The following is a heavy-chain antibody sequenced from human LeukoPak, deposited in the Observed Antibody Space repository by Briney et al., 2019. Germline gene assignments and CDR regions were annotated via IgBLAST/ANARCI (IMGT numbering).Heavy chain of an antibody. CDR1: GFTFSSCW. CDR3: ARGLGYSSGWAFDY. CDR2: IKEDGSEK. Sequence: GGSLRLSCAASGFTFSSCWMTWVRQAPGKGLEWVANIKEDGSEKNYVDSVKGRFTISRDNSKNTLYLQMNSLRAEDTAVYYCARGLGYSSGWAFDYWGQGTLVTVSS. D-gene: IGHD6-19*01. V-gene: IGHV3-7*01. J-gene: IGHJ4*02.